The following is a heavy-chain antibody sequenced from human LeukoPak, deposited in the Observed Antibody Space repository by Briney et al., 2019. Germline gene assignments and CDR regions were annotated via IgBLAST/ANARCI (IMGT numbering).Heavy chain of an antibody. J-gene: IGHJ6*02. Sequence: GGSLRLSCAASGFTFSNAWMSWVRQAPGKGLEWVSVIYSGGSTYYADSVKGRFTISRDNSKNTLYLQMNSLRAEDTAVYYCARVSRPGGDSKPYYYYGMDVWGQGTTVTVSS. CDR3: ARVSRPGGDSKPYYYYGMDV. CDR1: GFTFSNAW. V-gene: IGHV3-53*01. CDR2: IYSGGST. D-gene: IGHD2-21*02.